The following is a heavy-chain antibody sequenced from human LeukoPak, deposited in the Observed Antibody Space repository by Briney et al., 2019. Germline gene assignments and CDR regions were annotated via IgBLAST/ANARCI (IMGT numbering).Heavy chain of an antibody. CDR3: ARDRIAAAGQRLDY. V-gene: IGHV3-48*03. CDR2: ISSSGSTI. CDR1: GFTFSSYE. Sequence: GGTLRLSRAASGFTFSSYEMNWVREAPGKGLEWVSYISSSGSTIYYADSVKGRFTISRDNAKNSLYLQMNSLRAEDTAVYYCARDRIAAAGQRLDYWGQGTLVTVSS. D-gene: IGHD6-13*01. J-gene: IGHJ4*02.